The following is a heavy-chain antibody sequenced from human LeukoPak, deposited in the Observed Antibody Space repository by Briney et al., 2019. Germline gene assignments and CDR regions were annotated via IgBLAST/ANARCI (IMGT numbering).Heavy chain of an antibody. CDR2: IRYDGSNK. CDR1: GFTFSSYG. J-gene: IGHJ3*02. V-gene: IGHV3-30*02. CDR3: AKEFLPLIFGVVYHDAFDI. D-gene: IGHD3-3*01. Sequence: PGGSLRLSCAASGFTFSSYGMHWVRQAPGKGLEWVAFIRYDGSNKYYADSVKGRFTISRDNSKNTLYLQMNSLRAEDTAVYYCAKEFLPLIFGVVYHDAFDIWGQGTMVTVSS.